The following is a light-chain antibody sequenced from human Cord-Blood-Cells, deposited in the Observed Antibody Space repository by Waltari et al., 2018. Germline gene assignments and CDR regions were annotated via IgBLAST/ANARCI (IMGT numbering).Light chain of an antibody. CDR1: QSVSSSY. V-gene: IGKV3-20*01. CDR2: GAS. Sequence: EIVLTQSPGPLSLSPGERATLSCTASQSVSSSYLAGYQQKPGQAPRLLIYGASSRATGIPDRFSGSGSGTDFTLTISRLEPEDFAVYYCQQYGSSPLTFGGGTKVEIK. CDR3: QQYGSSPLT. J-gene: IGKJ4*01.